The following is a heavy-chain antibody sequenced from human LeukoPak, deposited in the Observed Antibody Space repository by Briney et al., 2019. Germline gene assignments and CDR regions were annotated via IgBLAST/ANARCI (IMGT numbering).Heavy chain of an antibody. V-gene: IGHV3-74*01. CDR2: TNEDGGRT. CDR1: GFTFSRSW. Sequence: GESLRLSCTASGFTFSRSWMHWVRQAPGKGLAWVSRTNEDGGRTDYADSVKGRFTISRDNAKNTLYLQMNSLSAEDTAVYYCARAAKWEFYQYYMDVWGKGTTVAVSS. CDR3: ARAAKWEFYQYYMDV. J-gene: IGHJ6*03. D-gene: IGHD1-26*01.